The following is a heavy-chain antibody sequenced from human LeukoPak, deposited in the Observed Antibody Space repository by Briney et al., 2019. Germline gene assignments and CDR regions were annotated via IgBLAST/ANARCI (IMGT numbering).Heavy chain of an antibody. V-gene: IGHV3-43*02. CDR2: ISGDGGSI. CDR1: GFTFDDYA. D-gene: IGHD2-15*01. Sequence: GGSLRLSCAASGFTFDDYAMHWVRQAPGKGLEWVSLISGDGGSIYYADSVKGRFTISRDNSKNSLYLQMNSLRTEDTALYYCAIIDIVVVVAGRYFDYWGQGTLVTVSS. CDR3: AIIDIVVVVAGRYFDY. J-gene: IGHJ4*02.